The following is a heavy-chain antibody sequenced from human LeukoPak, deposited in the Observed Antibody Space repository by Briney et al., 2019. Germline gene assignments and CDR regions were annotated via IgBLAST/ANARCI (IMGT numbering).Heavy chain of an antibody. CDR2: IHSTGTS. D-gene: IGHD1-26*01. V-gene: IGHV4-39*01. Sequence: SETLSLTCTVSGGSITSNIHFWGWIRQPPGKGPEWVATIHSTGTSFYNPSLKSRATIFVDASKNQSYLKLTSVTAADTAVYYCARQTTGSYQWTFDFWGQGALVTVSS. CDR3: ARQTTGSYQWTFDF. J-gene: IGHJ4*02. CDR1: GGSITSNIHF.